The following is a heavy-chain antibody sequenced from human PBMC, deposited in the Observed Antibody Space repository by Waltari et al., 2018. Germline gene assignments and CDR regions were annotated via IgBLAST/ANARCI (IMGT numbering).Heavy chain of an antibody. CDR1: GGSFSGYY. CDR2: INHSGST. J-gene: IGHJ4*02. CDR3: ARASWVGVSVDY. D-gene: IGHD3-16*01. V-gene: IGHV4-34*01. Sequence: QLQLQESGPGLLKPSETLSLTCAVYGGSFSGYYWSWIRQPPGKGLEWIGEINHSGSTNYNPSLKSRVTISVDTSKNQFSLKLSSVTAADTAVYYCARASWVGVSVDYWGQGTLVTVSS.